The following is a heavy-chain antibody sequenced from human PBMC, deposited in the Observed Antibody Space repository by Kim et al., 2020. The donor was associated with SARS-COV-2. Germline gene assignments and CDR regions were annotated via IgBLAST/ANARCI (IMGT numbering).Heavy chain of an antibody. Sequence: AQKFQGRVTMTEDTSTDTAYMELSSLRSEDTAVYYCATDWNARNIYGMDVWGQGTTVTVSS. V-gene: IGHV1-24*01. D-gene: IGHD1-1*01. J-gene: IGHJ6*02. CDR3: ATDWNARNIYGMDV.